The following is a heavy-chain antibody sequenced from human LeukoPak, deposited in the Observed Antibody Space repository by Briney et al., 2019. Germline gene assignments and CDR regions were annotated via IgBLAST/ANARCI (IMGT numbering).Heavy chain of an antibody. CDR2: IYYSGST. D-gene: IGHD3-9*01. V-gene: IGHV4-39*01. CDR1: GGSISSSSYY. J-gene: IGHJ4*02. CDR3: ARHYVLRYFDWLGLPDY. Sequence: SETLSLTCTVSGGSISSSSYYWGWIRQSPGKGLEWIGSIYYSGSTYYNPSLKSRVTISVDTSKNQFSLKLSSVTAADTAVYYCARHYVLRYFDWLGLPDYWGQGTLVTVSS.